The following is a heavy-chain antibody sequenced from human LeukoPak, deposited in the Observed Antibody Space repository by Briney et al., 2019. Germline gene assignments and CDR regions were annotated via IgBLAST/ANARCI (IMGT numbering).Heavy chain of an antibody. J-gene: IGHJ6*03. CDR2: IKQDGSVK. V-gene: IGHV3-7*01. D-gene: IGHD5-24*01. CDR3: ARGDGYKRYYYYMDV. Sequence: GGSLRLSCAASGFTFSSYWMSWVRQAPGKGLEWVANIKQDGSVKYYVDSVKGRFTISRDNAKNSLYLQMNSLRAEDTAVYYCARGDGYKRYYYYMDVWGKGTTVTVSS. CDR1: GFTFSSYW.